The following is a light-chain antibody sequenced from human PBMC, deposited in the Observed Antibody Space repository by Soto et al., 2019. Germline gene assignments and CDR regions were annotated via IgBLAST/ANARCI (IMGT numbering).Light chain of an antibody. J-gene: IGKJ5*01. V-gene: IGKV3-11*01. CDR1: QSVSIK. Sequence: EIVMTQSPATLSVSPVEVANLSCRAIQSVSIKLACYQPRPGQAPRLLIYDASYRATDIPPRFSGSGSGTDFTLTISSLEPEDFAVYYCQQRSSWPPTITCGQGTRREIK. CDR3: QQRSSWPPTIT. CDR2: DAS.